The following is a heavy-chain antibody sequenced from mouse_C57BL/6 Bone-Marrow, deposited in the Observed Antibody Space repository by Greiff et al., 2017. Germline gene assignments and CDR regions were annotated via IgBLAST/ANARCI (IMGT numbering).Heavy chain of an antibody. CDR1: GYTFTDHT. D-gene: IGHD2-3*01. CDR2: IYPRDGST. Sequence: VKLQESDAELVKPGASVKISCKVSGYTFTDHTIHWMKQRPEQGLEWIGYIYPRDGSTKYNEKFKGKATLTADKSSSTAYMQLNSLTSEDSAVYFCARPRWLLRTWFAYWGQGTLVTVSA. CDR3: ARPRWLLRTWFAY. V-gene: IGHV1-78*01. J-gene: IGHJ3*01.